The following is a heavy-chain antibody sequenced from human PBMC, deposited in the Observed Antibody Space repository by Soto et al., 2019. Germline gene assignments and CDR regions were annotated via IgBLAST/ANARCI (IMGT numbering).Heavy chain of an antibody. CDR3: VRGPSGQLGNWFDP. J-gene: IGHJ5*02. Sequence: GALSLCWAASGCMLITEAMVWVRQAPGKGLVWVSGVNGRGCSTNYADSVKGRFTISRDNAKNTLDLQMYSLRVEDTAVYYCVRGPSGQLGNWFDPWGQGALVTVSS. CDR2: VNGRGCST. V-gene: IGHV3-74*01. D-gene: IGHD6-13*01. CDR1: GCMLITEA.